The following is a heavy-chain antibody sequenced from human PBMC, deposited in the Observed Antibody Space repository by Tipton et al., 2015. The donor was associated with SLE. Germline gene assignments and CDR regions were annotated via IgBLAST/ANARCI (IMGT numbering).Heavy chain of an antibody. CDR3: ARRGTVARRITMVRGVKGGSGMDV. CDR1: GGSFSGYD. J-gene: IGHJ6*04. V-gene: IGHV4-34*01. Sequence: TLSLTCAVYGGSFSGYDWSWIRQPPGKGVGWIGEINHSGNTKDNPSLKSRVTISVDTSKNQFSLHLSSVTAADTAVYYCARRGTVARRITMVRGVKGGSGMDVWGKGTTVTVSS. D-gene: IGHD3-10*01. CDR2: INHSGNT.